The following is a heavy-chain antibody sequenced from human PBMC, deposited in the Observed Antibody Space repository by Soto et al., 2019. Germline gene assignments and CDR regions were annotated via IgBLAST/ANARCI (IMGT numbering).Heavy chain of an antibody. J-gene: IGHJ1*01. CDR3: AGSYCVGDCYFAAGNLPQH. D-gene: IGHD2-21*01. CDR1: GGTFSSYT. CDR2: IIPILGIA. V-gene: IGHV1-69*02. Sequence: SVKVSCKASGGTFSSYTISWVRQAPGQGLEWMGRIIPILGIANYAQKFQGRVTITADKSTSTAYMELSSLRSEDTAVYYCAGSYCVGDCYFAAGNLPQHRGQRTLVTGSS.